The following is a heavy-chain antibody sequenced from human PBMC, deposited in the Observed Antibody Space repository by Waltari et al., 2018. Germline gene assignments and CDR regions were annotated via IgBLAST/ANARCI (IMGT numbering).Heavy chain of an antibody. D-gene: IGHD2-15*01. CDR2: FIYNGNT. CDR3: ARPGRVGGGSLMGLDY. CDR1: GGSISSTSYY. Sequence: QLQLQESGPGMVTPSETLSFICSLSGGSISSTSYYWGWIRQPPGKGLEWIGSFIYNGNTYYNPSLKSRISFFVDTSKNQFLLQLRSVTAADTAMYYCARPGRVGGGSLMGLDYWGQGTLVTVSS. V-gene: IGHV4-39*01. J-gene: IGHJ4*02.